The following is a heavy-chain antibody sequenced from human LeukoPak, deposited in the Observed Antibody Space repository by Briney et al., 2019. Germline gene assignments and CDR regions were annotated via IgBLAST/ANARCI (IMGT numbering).Heavy chain of an antibody. CDR3: ARDTTVTPFDL. CDR1: GFTFSTYW. J-gene: IGHJ2*01. CDR2: IKPDGREK. Sequence: PGGSLRLSCAASGFTFSTYWMTWVRRAPGKGLEWVANIKPDGREKYYVDSVKGRFTISRDTAKNSLYLYMNSLRAEDTALYYCARDTTVTPFDLWGRGTLVTVSS. D-gene: IGHD4-17*01. V-gene: IGHV3-7*04.